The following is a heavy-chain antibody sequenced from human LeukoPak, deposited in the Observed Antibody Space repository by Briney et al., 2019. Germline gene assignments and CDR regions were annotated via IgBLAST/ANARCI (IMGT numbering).Heavy chain of an antibody. Sequence: PGGSLRLSWAASGFTLSSYAISGGPQAPGKRLEWVSAISGSGGSTYYADSVKGRFTISRYNSKNTLYLQMNSLRAEDTAVYYCATIFGVVIGGIRFDPWGQGTLVTVSS. J-gene: IGHJ5*02. V-gene: IGHV3-23*01. D-gene: IGHD3-3*01. CDR2: ISGSGGST. CDR3: ATIFGVVIGGIRFDP. CDR1: GFTLSSYA.